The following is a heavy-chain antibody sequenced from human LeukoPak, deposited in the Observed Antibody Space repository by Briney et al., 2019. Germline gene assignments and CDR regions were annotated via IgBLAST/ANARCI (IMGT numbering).Heavy chain of an antibody. D-gene: IGHD2-15*01. CDR1: GYTFTGYY. J-gene: IGHJ4*02. Sequence: ASVKVSCKASGYTFTGYYIHWVRQAPGQGLEWMGWINPNSGGTNYAQEFQGRVTMTRDTSISTAYMELSRLRSDDTAVYYCAKENCSGGSCYWGALDYWGQGTLVTVSS. V-gene: IGHV1-2*02. CDR2: INPNSGGT. CDR3: AKENCSGGSCYWGALDY.